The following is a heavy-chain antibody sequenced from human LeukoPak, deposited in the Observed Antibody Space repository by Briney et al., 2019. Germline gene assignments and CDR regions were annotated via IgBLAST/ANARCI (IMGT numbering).Heavy chain of an antibody. CDR3: ARKAGRLQLGDYFDS. J-gene: IGHJ4*02. Sequence: ASVKVSCKASGYTFTSYGISWVRQAPGQGLEWMGWISAYNGNTNYAQKLQGRVTMTTDTSTSTAYMELRSLRSDDTAVYYCARKAGRLQLGDYFDSWGQGTLFTVSS. V-gene: IGHV1-18*01. CDR2: ISAYNGNT. CDR1: GYTFTSYG. D-gene: IGHD5-24*01.